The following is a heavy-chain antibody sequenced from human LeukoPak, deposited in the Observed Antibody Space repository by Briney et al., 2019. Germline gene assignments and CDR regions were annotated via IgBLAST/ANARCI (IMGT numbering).Heavy chain of an antibody. D-gene: IGHD2-15*01. CDR1: GFTFSNYF. V-gene: IGHV3-74*03. J-gene: IGHJ5*02. CDR3: ARRVDATRWFDP. Sequence: GGSLRLSCAASGFTFSNYFMHWVRQAPGKGLVWVSRINSDGTTTMYADSVKGRFTISRDNAKNTLYLQMNSLRDEDTAVYYCARRVDATRWFDPWGQGTLVAVSS. CDR2: INSDGTTT.